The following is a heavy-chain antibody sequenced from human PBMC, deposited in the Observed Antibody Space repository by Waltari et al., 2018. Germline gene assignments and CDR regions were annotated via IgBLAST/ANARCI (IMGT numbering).Heavy chain of an antibody. Sequence: EVQLLESGGGLVQPGGSLRLSCAASGFTFSSYAMSWVRQAPGNGLEWVSAISGSGGSTYYADSVKGRFTISRDNSKNTLYLQMNSLRAEDTAVYYCAKMGTYYDILTARDYWGQGTLVTVSS. CDR3: AKMGTYYDILTARDY. CDR2: ISGSGGST. D-gene: IGHD3-9*01. J-gene: IGHJ4*02. CDR1: GFTFSSYA. V-gene: IGHV3-23*01.